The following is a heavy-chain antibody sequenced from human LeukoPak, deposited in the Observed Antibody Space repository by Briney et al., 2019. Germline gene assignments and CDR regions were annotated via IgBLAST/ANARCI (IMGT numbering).Heavy chain of an antibody. Sequence: ASVKVSCKASGYTFTSYDINWVRQATGQGLEWMGWMNPNSGNTGYAQKFQGRVTMTRNTSISTAYMELSSLRSEDTAVYYCARGRPITMTVVVSFNDYWGQGTLVTVSS. J-gene: IGHJ4*02. V-gene: IGHV1-8*01. CDR2: MNPNSGNT. CDR1: GYTFTSYD. D-gene: IGHD3-22*01. CDR3: ARGRPITMTVVVSFNDY.